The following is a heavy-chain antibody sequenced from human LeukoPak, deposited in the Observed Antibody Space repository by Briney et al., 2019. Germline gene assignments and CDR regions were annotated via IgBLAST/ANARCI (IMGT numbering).Heavy chain of an antibody. CDR3: ARRESRQYYYGMDV. V-gene: IGHV4-59*08. Sequence: KTSETLSLTCTVSGGSISSYYWSWIRQPPGKGLEWIGYIYYSGSTNYNPSLKSRVTISVDTSKNQFSLKLSSVTAADTAVYYCARRESRQYYYGMDVWGQGTTVTVSS. CDR1: GGSISSYY. D-gene: IGHD5-24*01. J-gene: IGHJ6*02. CDR2: IYYSGST.